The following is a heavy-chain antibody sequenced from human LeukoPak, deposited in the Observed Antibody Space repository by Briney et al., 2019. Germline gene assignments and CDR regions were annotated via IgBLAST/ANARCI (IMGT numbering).Heavy chain of an antibody. Sequence: GGSLRLSCSASGFTFTSHVMQWVRQAPGTGLQCLSGMSMSVQTTYYTVSVRGRFTISRDSSKNTVYLQMNSLTAEDTAVYYCVREGLERRTNFDYWGQGTLVSVSS. J-gene: IGHJ4*02. CDR1: GFTFTSHV. D-gene: IGHD1-1*01. V-gene: IGHV3-64D*06. CDR3: VREGLERRTNFDY. CDR2: MSMSVQTT.